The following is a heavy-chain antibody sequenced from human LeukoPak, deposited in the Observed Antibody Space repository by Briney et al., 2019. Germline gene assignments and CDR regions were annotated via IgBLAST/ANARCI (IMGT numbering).Heavy chain of an antibody. CDR1: GFTFSTYA. V-gene: IGHV3-23*01. CDR2: ILNSGATT. J-gene: IGHJ4*02. CDR3: ARDKSSGYYYFDY. Sequence: GGSLRLSCAVSGFTFSTYAMSWVRQAPGKGLEWVSSILNSGATTYYAESVKGRFTISRDNSKNTLYLQMNSLRAEDTALYYCARDKSSGYYYFDYWGQGTLVTVSS. D-gene: IGHD3-22*01.